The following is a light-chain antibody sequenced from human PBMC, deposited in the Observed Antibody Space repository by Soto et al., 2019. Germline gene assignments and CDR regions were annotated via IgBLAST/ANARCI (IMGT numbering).Light chain of an antibody. V-gene: IGLV2-8*01. J-gene: IGLJ2*01. Sequence: QSVLTQPPSASGSPGQAVTISCTGTSSDIGGYNYVSWYLQHPGKAPKLVIYEVSKRPSGVPDRFSGSKSGNTASLTVSGLQAEDEADYYCSSYAGSNNLGVFGGGTKLTVL. CDR1: SSDIGGYNY. CDR2: EVS. CDR3: SSYAGSNNLGV.